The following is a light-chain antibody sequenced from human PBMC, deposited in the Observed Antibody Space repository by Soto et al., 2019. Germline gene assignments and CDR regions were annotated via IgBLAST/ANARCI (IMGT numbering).Light chain of an antibody. J-gene: IGLJ3*02. CDR2: QVS. CDR3: SSYTSSGTWV. V-gene: IGLV2-18*02. CDR1: SSDVGSYNR. Sequence: QSALTQPPSVSGSPGQSVTISCTGTSSDVGSYNRVSWYQQPPGTAPKLMICQVSNRPSAVPDRFSGSKSGNTASLTISGRQAEDEADYYCSSYTSSGTWVFGGGTKLTVL.